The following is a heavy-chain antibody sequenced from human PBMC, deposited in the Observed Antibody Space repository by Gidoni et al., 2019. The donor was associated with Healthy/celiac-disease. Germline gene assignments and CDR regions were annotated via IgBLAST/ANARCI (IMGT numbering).Heavy chain of an antibody. Sequence: QVTLKESGPVLVKPTETLTLTCTVSGFSLSNARMGVGWIRQPPGKALEWLAHIFSNDEKSYSTSLKSRLTISKDTSKSQVVLTMTNMDPVDTATYYCARTDDYGGLNWFDPWGQGTLVTVSS. CDR1: GFSLSNARMG. J-gene: IGHJ5*02. D-gene: IGHD4-17*01. CDR2: IFSNDEK. V-gene: IGHV2-26*01. CDR3: ARTDDYGGLNWFDP.